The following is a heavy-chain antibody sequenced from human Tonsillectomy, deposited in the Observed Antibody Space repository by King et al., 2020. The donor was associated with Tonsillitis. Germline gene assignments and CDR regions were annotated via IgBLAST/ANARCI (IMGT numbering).Heavy chain of an antibody. Sequence: VQLVESGGGLVQPGGSLRLSCAASGFTFSSYSMNWVRQAPGKGLEWVSYISSSSSTIYYADSVKGRFTISRDNAKNSLYLQMNSLRAEDTAVYYCARDGGRGKAVAGDFDYWGQGTLVTVSS. CDR3: ARDGGRGKAVAGDFDY. CDR1: GFTFSSYS. CDR2: ISSSSSTI. J-gene: IGHJ4*02. D-gene: IGHD6-19*01. V-gene: IGHV3-48*01.